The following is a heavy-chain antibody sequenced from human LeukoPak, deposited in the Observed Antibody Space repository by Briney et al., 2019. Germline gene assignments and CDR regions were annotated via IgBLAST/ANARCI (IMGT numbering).Heavy chain of an antibody. Sequence: PSETLSLTCAVYGGSFGGYYWSWIRQPPGKGLEWIGEINHSGSTNYKPSLKSRATISIDTSKNQFSLKLSSVTAADTAVYYCARGVDYYGVWGQGTLVTVSS. CDR2: INHSGST. CDR1: GGSFGGYY. CDR3: ARGVDYYGV. D-gene: IGHD3-10*01. V-gene: IGHV4-34*01. J-gene: IGHJ4*02.